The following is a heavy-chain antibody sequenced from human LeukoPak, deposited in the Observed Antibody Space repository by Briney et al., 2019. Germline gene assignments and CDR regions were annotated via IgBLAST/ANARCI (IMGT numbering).Heavy chain of an antibody. D-gene: IGHD3-22*01. J-gene: IGHJ4*02. CDR3: AKSDSGGYRGYFDY. CDR2: ISWNSGSI. CDR1: GFTFDDYA. V-gene: IGHV3-9*01. Sequence: PGGSLRLSCAASGFTFDDYAMHWVRQAPGKGLEWVSGISWNSGSIGYADSVKGRFTISRDNAKNSLYLQMNSLRAEDTALYYCAKSDSGGYRGYFDYWGQGTLVTVSS.